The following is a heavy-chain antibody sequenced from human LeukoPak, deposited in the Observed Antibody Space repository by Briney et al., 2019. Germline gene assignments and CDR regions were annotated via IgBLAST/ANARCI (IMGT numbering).Heavy chain of an antibody. V-gene: IGHV1-2*02. D-gene: IGHD3-9*01. J-gene: IGHJ4*02. CDR3: ARAVVDYDFLTGFYNWGFGFDY. Sequence: ASVKVSCKASGYTFTGYYMHWVRQAPGQGLEWMGWINPNSGDTNYAQKFQGRVTMIRDTSISTAYMELSRLRSDDTAVYYCARAVVDYDFLTGFYNWGFGFDYWGQGTLVTVSS. CDR2: INPNSGDT. CDR1: GYTFTGYY.